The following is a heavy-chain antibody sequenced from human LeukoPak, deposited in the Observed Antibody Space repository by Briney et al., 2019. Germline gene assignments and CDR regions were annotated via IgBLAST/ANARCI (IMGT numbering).Heavy chain of an antibody. D-gene: IGHD6-6*01. CDR1: GYTFTSYY. CDR3: ARDLGRDSSSSGVFDY. J-gene: IGHJ4*02. V-gene: IGHV1-46*01. Sequence: ASVKVSCKASGYTFTSYYMHWVRQAPGQGLEWMGIINPSGGSTGYAQKFQGRVTMTRDTSTSTVYMELSSLRSEDTAVYYCARDLGRDSSSSGVFDYWGQGTLVTVSS. CDR2: INPSGGST.